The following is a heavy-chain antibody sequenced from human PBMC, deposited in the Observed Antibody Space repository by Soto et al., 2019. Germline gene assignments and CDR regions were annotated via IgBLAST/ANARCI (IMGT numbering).Heavy chain of an antibody. V-gene: IGHV3-74*01. CDR1: GFTFSSYW. J-gene: IGHJ4*02. CDR3: ARDYYESSGYYPRFDY. D-gene: IGHD3-22*01. Sequence: GGSLRLSCVASGFTFSSYWMHWVRRTPGQGLVWVSHTDSDGSFTTYADSVKGRFTISRDNAKNSLYLQMNSLRAEDTAVYYCARDYYESSGYYPRFDYWGQGP. CDR2: TDSDGSFT.